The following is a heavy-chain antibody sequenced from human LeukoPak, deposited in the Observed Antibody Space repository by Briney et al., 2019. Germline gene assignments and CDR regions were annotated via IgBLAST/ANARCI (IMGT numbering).Heavy chain of an antibody. V-gene: IGHV3-21*01. J-gene: IGHJ4*02. CDR3: ARDRYGDYSFDY. Sequence: GGSLRLSCAASGFTFSSYWMSWVRQAPGKGLEWVSSISSSGGYIYYADSVKGRFTISRDNAKNSLSLQMNSLRAEDTAVYYCARDRYGDYSFDYWGQGTLVTVSS. CDR2: ISSSGGYI. D-gene: IGHD4-17*01. CDR1: GFTFSSYW.